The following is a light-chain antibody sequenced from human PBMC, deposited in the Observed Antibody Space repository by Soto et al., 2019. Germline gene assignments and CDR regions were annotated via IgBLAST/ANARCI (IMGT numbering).Light chain of an antibody. J-gene: IGKJ1*01. CDR1: QSIRSNY. CDR3: QQYGSSPWT. V-gene: IGKV3-20*01. Sequence: ETVLTQSPGTLSLSPGERATLSCRASQSIRSNYLAWYRQTPGQAPRLLIYGASKRASGIADRFSGSGSGTDVTLIISRLEPEDLALYYCQQYGSSPWTFGQGTKVEIK. CDR2: GAS.